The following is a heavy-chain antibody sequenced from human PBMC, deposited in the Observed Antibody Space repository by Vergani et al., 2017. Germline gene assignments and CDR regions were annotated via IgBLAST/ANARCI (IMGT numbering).Heavy chain of an antibody. V-gene: IGHV3-66*02. D-gene: IGHD5-18*01. J-gene: IGHJ2*01. Sequence: EVQLVESGGGLVQPGGSLRLSCAASGFTVSSNYMSGVRQAPGKGLEWVSVIYSGGSTFYADSVKGRFTISRDNSKNTLYLQMNSLRAEDTAVYYCARDGYNYGYVYWYFDLWGRGTLVTVSS. CDR1: GFTVSSNY. CDR2: IYSGGST. CDR3: ARDGYNYGYVYWYFDL.